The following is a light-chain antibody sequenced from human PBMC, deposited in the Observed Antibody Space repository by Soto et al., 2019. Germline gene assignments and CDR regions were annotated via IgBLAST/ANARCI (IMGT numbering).Light chain of an antibody. CDR1: SSNIGAGYD. CDR2: GNS. J-gene: IGLJ1*01. CDR3: QSYDSSRSYV. Sequence: QSVLTQPPSVSGAPGQRITIPCTGSSSNIGAGYDVHWYQQLPGTVPKLLIYGNSNRPSGVPDRFSGSKSGTSASLAITGLQAEDEADYYCQSYDSSRSYVFGTGTKVTVL. V-gene: IGLV1-40*01.